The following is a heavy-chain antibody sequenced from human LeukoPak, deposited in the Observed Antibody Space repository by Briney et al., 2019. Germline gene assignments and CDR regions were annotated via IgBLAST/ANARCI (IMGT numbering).Heavy chain of an antibody. CDR3: AKGATMVRGVADFIDY. V-gene: IGHV3-30*02. CDR2: IRYDGSNK. J-gene: IGHJ4*02. CDR1: GFTFSSYG. Sequence: GGSLRLSCAASGFTFSSYGMHWVRQAPGKGLEWVAFIRYDGSNKYYADSVKGRFTISRDNSKNTLYLQMNSLRAEDTAVYYCAKGATMVRGVADFIDYWGQGTLGTVSS. D-gene: IGHD3-10*01.